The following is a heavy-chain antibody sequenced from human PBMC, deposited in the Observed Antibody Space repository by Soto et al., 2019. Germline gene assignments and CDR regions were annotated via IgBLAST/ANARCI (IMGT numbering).Heavy chain of an antibody. D-gene: IGHD3-22*01. V-gene: IGHV1-18*01. CDR3: AREEGHYDSSGYSDY. J-gene: IGHJ4*02. CDR1: GYTFTSYG. Sequence: ASVKVSCKASGYTFTSYGISWVRQAPGQGLEWMGWISAYNGNTNYAQKLQGRVTMTTDTSTSTAYMELRSLRSDDTAVYYCAREEGHYDSSGYSDYWGQGTLVTVSS. CDR2: ISAYNGNT.